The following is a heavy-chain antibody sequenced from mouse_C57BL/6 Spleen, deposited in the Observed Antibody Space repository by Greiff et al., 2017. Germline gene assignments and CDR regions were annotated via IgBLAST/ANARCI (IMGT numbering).Heavy chain of an antibody. D-gene: IGHD2-5*01. CDR2: INPNNGGT. J-gene: IGHJ2*01. CDR3: ARFDYYSNYEDY. V-gene: IGHV1-26*01. Sequence: EVQLQQSGPELVKPGASVKISCKASGYTFTDYYMNWVKQSHGKSLEWIGDINPNNGGTSYNQKFKGKATLTVDKSSSTAYMELRSLTSEDSAVYYCARFDYYSNYEDYWGQGTTLTVSS. CDR1: GYTFTDYY.